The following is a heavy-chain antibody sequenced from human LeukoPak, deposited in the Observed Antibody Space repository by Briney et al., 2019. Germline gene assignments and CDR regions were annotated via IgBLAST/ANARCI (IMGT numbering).Heavy chain of an antibody. D-gene: IGHD3-22*01. J-gene: IGHJ4*02. Sequence: PSETLSLTCTVSGGSISNYYWNWVRQAPGKGLEWVSYISSSRSYIYYADSVKGRFTISRDNAKNSLYLQMSSLRVEDTAVYYCAREHSGGGNYYDSSGYYRSFDYWGQGTPVTVSS. CDR2: ISSSRSYI. CDR3: AREHSGGGNYYDSSGYYRSFDY. CDR1: GGSISNYY. V-gene: IGHV3-21*01.